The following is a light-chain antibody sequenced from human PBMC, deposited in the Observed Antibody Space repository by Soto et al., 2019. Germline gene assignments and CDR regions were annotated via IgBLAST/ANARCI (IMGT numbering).Light chain of an antibody. CDR3: QQYYSTPLT. CDR2: WAS. CDR1: QSVLYSSNNKNY. V-gene: IGKV4-1*01. Sequence: DIVMTQSPDSLAVSLGERATINCKSSQSVLYSSNNKNYLAWYQQKPGQPPKLLIYWASTRESGVPDRFSGSGSGTEFTLINSSVQAEDVAVYYCQQYYSTPLTFGGGTKVEIK. J-gene: IGKJ4*01.